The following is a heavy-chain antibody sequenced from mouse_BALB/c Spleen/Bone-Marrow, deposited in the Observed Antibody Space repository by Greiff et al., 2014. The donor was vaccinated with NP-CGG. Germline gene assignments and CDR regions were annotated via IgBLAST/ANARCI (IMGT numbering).Heavy chain of an antibody. V-gene: IGHV5-6*01. J-gene: IGHJ4*01. CDR1: GFIFSSYG. D-gene: IGHD4-1*01. Sequence: EVQVVESGGDLVKPGGSLKLSCAASGFIFSSYGMSWVRQTPDKTLKWVATISSRGIYTYYPDSVKGRFTISRDNAKNTLYLQMSSLKSEDTAMYYCTRRTGTDYYAMDYWGQGTSVSVSS. CDR2: ISSRGIYT. CDR3: TRRTGTDYYAMDY.